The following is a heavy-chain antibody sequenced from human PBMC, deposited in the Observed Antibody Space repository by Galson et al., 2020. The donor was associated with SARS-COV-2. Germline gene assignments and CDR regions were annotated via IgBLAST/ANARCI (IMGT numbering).Heavy chain of an antibody. J-gene: IGHJ6*02. CDR3: ASQYGDYLYYYYYGMDV. CDR2: ISSSSSYI. V-gene: IGHV3-21*01. CDR1: GFTFSSYS. Sequence: SCAASGFTFSSYSINWVRQAPGKGLEWVSSISSSSSYIYYADSVKGRFTISRDNAKNSLYLQMNSLRAEDTAVYYCASQYGDYLYYYYYGMDVWGQGTTVTVSS. D-gene: IGHD4-17*01.